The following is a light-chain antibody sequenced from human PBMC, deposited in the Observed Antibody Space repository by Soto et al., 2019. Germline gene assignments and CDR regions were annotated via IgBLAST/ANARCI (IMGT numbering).Light chain of an antibody. J-gene: IGLJ1*01. Sequence: QSALTQPRSVSGSPGQSVTISCTGTSSDVGGHDYVSWYRQHPGKAPQVLISDVSKRPSGVPDRFSGSKSGNTASLTISGLHAEDDADYYCCSYAGSYTLVFGTGTKLTVL. V-gene: IGLV2-11*01. CDR2: DVS. CDR1: SSDVGGHDY. CDR3: CSYAGSYTLV.